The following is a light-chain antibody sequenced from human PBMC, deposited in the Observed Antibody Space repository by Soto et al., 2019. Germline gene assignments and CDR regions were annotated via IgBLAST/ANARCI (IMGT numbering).Light chain of an antibody. CDR3: SSYTTSYFYV. Sequence: QSVLTQPASVSGSPGQSITISCTGSGRDIGAYNYVSWYQQHPGKAPKLIIYEVENRPSGVSNRFSASKSAFTAPLTISGLQAEDEADYYCSSYTTSYFYVFGPGTKVTVL. CDR1: GRDIGAYNY. V-gene: IGLV2-14*01. CDR2: EVE. J-gene: IGLJ1*01.